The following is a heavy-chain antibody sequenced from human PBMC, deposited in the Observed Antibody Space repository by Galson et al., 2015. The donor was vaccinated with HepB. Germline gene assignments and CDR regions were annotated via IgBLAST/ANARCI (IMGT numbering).Heavy chain of an antibody. J-gene: IGHJ4*02. CDR1: GYTLIAVS. CDR2: FDPEEGEA. CDR3: ATARQWLLLRLDH. Sequence: SVKVSCKVSGYTLIAVSIHWVRQAPGEGLEWMGGFDPEEGEAVYAQKFQGRVTMTEDTSTDTAYMELSSLKSEDTAVYYCATARQWLLLRLDHWGQGTPVTVSS. V-gene: IGHV1-24*01. D-gene: IGHD6-19*01.